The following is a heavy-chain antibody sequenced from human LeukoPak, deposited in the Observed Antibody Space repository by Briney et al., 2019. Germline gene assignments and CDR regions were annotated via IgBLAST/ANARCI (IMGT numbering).Heavy chain of an antibody. CDR2: IYPRGST. J-gene: IGHJ5*02. CDR3: ARAYFSSWYMNWFDP. D-gene: IGHD6-13*01. V-gene: IGHV4-39*07. CDR1: GGSITSSSYS. Sequence: PSETLSLTCTVSGGSITSSSYSWGWIRQPPGKGLEWIGSIYPRGSTYYYPSLKSRVTISLDTSKNQFSLKLSSVTAADTAVYYCARAYFSSWYMNWFDPWGQGTLVTVSS.